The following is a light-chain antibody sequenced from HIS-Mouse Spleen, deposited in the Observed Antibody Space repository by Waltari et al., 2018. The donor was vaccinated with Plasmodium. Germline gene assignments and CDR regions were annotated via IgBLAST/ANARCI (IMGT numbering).Light chain of an antibody. Sequence: DIQMTQSPSSLSASLGDRFTITCRASQSINSYLNWYQQKPGKAPKLLIYAASSLQSGVPSRFSGSGSGTDFTLTISSLQPEDFATYYCQQSYSTWTFGQGTKVEIK. CDR3: QQSYSTWT. CDR1: QSINSY. J-gene: IGKJ1*01. CDR2: AAS. V-gene: IGKV1-39*01.